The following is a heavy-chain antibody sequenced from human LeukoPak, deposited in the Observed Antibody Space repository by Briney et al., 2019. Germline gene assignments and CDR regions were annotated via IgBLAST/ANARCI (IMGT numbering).Heavy chain of an antibody. D-gene: IGHD3-3*01. J-gene: IGHJ6*03. CDR2: ISSSSSYI. Sequence: GGSLRLSCAASGFTFSSYSMNWVRQAPGKGLEWVSSISSSSSYIYYADSVKGRFTISRDNAKNSLYLQMNSLRAEDTAVYYCARTPDYDFWRDYYYMDVWGKGTTVTVSS. CDR1: GFTFSSYS. V-gene: IGHV3-21*01. CDR3: ARTPDYDFWRDYYYMDV.